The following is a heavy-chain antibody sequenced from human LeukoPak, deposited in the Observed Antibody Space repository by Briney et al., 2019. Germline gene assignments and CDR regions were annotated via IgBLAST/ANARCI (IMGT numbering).Heavy chain of an antibody. D-gene: IGHD6-13*01. CDR1: GFTFSSYA. J-gene: IGHJ4*02. Sequence: GGSLRLSCAASGFTFSSYAMSWVRQAPGKGLEWVSTISGSGGTTYYADSVRGRFTISRDNSKNTLYLQMNTLRAEDTAVYYCAKEEAFSSSWTNYWGQGTLVTVSS. V-gene: IGHV3-23*01. CDR2: ISGSGGTT. CDR3: AKEEAFSSSWTNY.